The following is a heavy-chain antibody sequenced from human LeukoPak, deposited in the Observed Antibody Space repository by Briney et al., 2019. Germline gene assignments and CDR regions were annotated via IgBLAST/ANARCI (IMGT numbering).Heavy chain of an antibody. Sequence: PSETLSLTCTVFYGSFSGYYWTWIRQPPGKGLEWIAEINHNGNTNYNPSPKSRVTISVDTSKNQFSLKLSSVTAADTAVYYCARSGGYSGYAGAWGQGTLVTVSS. D-gene: IGHD5-12*01. CDR1: YGSFSGYY. V-gene: IGHV4-34*01. J-gene: IGHJ5*02. CDR2: INHNGNT. CDR3: ARSGGYSGYAGA.